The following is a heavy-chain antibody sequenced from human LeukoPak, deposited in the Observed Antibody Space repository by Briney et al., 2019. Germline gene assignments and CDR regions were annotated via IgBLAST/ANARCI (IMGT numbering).Heavy chain of an antibody. V-gene: IGHV1-69*04. CDR3: ARDEDGYCSGGSCYPGGWFDP. D-gene: IGHD2-15*01. CDR2: VIPILGIA. J-gene: IGHJ5*02. Sequence: SVKVSCKASGGTFSSYTISWVRQAPGQGLEWMGRVIPILGIAKYAQKFQGRVTITAEKTTSTAYMELSSLRSEDTAVYYCARDEDGYCSGGSCYPGGWFDPWGQGTLVTVSS. CDR1: GGTFSSYT.